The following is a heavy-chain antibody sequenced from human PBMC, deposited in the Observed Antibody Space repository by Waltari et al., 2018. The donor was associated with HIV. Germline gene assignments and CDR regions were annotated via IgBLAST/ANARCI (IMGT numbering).Heavy chain of an antibody. CDR2: IYYSGST. D-gene: IGHD3-10*01. Sequence: QVQLQESGPGLVKPSETLSLTCTVSGGSISSYYWSWIRQPPGKGLEWIGYIYYSGSTNYNPSLKRRVTISVDTSKNQFSLKLSSVTAADTAVYYCARGLPYYYGSGSYYLWGQGTLVTVSS. CDR1: GGSISSYY. J-gene: IGHJ4*02. V-gene: IGHV4-59*01. CDR3: ARGLPYYYGSGSYYL.